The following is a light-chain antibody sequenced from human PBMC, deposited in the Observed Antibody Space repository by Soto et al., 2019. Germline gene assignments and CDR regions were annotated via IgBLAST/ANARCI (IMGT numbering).Light chain of an antibody. CDR1: PPDTRNGYDS. Sequence: QSALTQPASVSGSPGQSITISCTGPPPDTRNGYDSVSWYQQHPGKAPKLIIYDVVNRPSGVSSRFSGSKSGNTASLTISGLQAEDEADYYCCSYTTNIAPYVFGTGTKLTVL. CDR3: CSYTTNIAPYV. CDR2: DVV. J-gene: IGLJ1*01. V-gene: IGLV2-14*03.